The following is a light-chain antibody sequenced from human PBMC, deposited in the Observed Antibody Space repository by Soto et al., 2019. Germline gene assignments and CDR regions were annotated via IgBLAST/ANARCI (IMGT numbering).Light chain of an antibody. CDR1: QSVSSK. V-gene: IGKV3-15*01. J-gene: IGKJ1*01. CDR2: GAS. Sequence: EIVLTQSPGTLSVSPGERATLSCRASQSVSSKLAWYQQKPGQAPRHLFYGASTGATGITARFSGSGSETEFTLSISSLQSEDFAVYYCQQYNNWPGTFGQGTKV. CDR3: QQYNNWPGT.